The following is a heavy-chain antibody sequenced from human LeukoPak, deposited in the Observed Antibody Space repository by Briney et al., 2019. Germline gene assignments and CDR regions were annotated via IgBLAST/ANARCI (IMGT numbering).Heavy chain of an antibody. Sequence: SVTVSFTASGYTFTSYGISWVRQAPGQGLEWMGWISAYNGNTNYAQKLQGRVTMTTDTSTSTAYMELRSLRSDDTAVYYCARGGSASIAGEGDDYWGQGTLVTVSS. V-gene: IGHV1-18*01. CDR3: ARGGSASIAGEGDDY. CDR1: GYTFTSYG. CDR2: ISAYNGNT. D-gene: IGHD6-6*01. J-gene: IGHJ4*02.